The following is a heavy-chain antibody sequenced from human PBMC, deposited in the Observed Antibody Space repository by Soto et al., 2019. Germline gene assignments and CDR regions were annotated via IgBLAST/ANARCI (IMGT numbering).Heavy chain of an antibody. D-gene: IGHD3-10*01. CDR3: SRVDPGETSPFDH. Sequence: XSVKXSCKASGCIFTRYYIHWVRQAPGQGLEWMGWINXFDGSXMFAQSLQGRVXMTRDTSTXTVYMEVSSLRSEDTAVYYCSRVDPGETSPFDHWGQGTLVTVYS. V-gene: IGHV1-46*03. CDR1: GCIFTRYY. CDR2: INXFDGSX. J-gene: IGHJ4*02.